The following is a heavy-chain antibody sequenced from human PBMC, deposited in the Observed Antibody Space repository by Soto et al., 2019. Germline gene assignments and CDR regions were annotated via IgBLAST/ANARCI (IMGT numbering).Heavy chain of an antibody. V-gene: IGHV3-23*01. Sequence: GGSLRLSCAASGFTFSSYAMSWVRQAPGKGLEWVSLISASGGSTYYADSVKGRFTISRDNSKNTLYLQMNSLRAEDTAVYYCAKGIYDYALNYWGQGTLVTVSS. CDR3: AKGIYDYALNY. CDR2: ISASGGST. J-gene: IGHJ4*02. D-gene: IGHD3-16*01. CDR1: GFTFSSYA.